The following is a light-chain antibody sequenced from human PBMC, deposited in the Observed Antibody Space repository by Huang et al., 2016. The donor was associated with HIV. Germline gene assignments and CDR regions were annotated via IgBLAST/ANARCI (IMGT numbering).Light chain of an antibody. CDR3: QQSYSTLPMYT. CDR2: RAS. J-gene: IGKJ2*01. CDR1: QSITTY. Sequence: DIQMTQSPSSLSASVGDRVNITCRASQSITTYLNWYQQKPGKAPKLLIYRASTLQRGVPSRFSGSGSGADFTLTISTLQPEDFATYYCQQSYSTLPMYTFGQGTKLEIK. V-gene: IGKV1-39*01.